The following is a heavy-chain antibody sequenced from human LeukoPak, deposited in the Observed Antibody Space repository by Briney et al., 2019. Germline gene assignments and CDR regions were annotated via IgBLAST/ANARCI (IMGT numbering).Heavy chain of an antibody. CDR1: GFTFSSYT. CDR2: ISSSSSYI. CDR3: ARGPEGYCSGGGCYYGMDV. V-gene: IGHV3-21*01. J-gene: IGHJ6*01. Sequence: GGSLRLSCAASGFTFSSYTMNWVRQAPGKGLEWVSYISSSSSYIYYADSVKGRFTISRDNAENSLYLQMNSLRAEDTAVYYCARGPEGYCSGGGCYYGMDVWGQGTTVTVSS. D-gene: IGHD2-15*01.